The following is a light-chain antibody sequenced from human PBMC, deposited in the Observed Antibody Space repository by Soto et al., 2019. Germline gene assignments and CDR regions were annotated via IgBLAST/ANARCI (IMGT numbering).Light chain of an antibody. CDR2: DVS. Sequence: QSVLTQPASVSGSPGQSITISCTGTSSDVGGYNYVSWYQQHPGKAPKLMICDVSNRPSGVSNRFSGSKSGNTASLTISGLQAEDEADYYCSSYTSSSTPFVFGTGTKLTVL. J-gene: IGLJ1*01. CDR3: SSYTSSSTPFV. CDR1: SSDVGGYNY. V-gene: IGLV2-14*01.